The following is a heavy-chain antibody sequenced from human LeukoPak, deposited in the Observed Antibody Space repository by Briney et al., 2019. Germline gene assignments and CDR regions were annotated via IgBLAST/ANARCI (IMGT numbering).Heavy chain of an antibody. CDR1: GYSFTSYW. V-gene: IGHV5-51*01. Sequence: GESLKISCKGSGYSFTSYWIGWVRQMPGKGLEWMGIIYLGDSDTRYSPSFQGQVTISADKPISTAYLQWSSLKASDTAMYYCARPKGTAMVTDAFDIWGQGTMVTVSS. CDR2: IYLGDSDT. D-gene: IGHD5-18*01. J-gene: IGHJ3*02. CDR3: ARPKGTAMVTDAFDI.